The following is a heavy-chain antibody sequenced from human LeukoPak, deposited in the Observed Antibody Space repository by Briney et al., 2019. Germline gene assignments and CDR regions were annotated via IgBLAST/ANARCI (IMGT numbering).Heavy chain of an antibody. Sequence: GASVKVSCKASGYIFNTYGISWERQAPGQGLEWMGWISTYNVNTNYAQKLQGRVTMTTDTSTSTAYMELRSLRSDDTAVYYCARLDYGGYFCDRWGQGTLVTVSS. V-gene: IGHV1-18*01. CDR1: GYIFNTYG. CDR3: ARLDYGGYFCDR. CDR2: ISTYNVNT. D-gene: IGHD3-22*01. J-gene: IGHJ5*02.